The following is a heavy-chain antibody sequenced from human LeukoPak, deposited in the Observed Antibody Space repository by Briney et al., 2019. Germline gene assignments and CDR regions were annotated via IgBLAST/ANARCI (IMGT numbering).Heavy chain of an antibody. D-gene: IGHD3-9*01. CDR2: ISISSSNI. CDR1: GFHVSGYD. CDR3: AREYYGVIFSHYLDV. J-gene: IGHJ6*04. V-gene: IGHV3-11*06. Sequence: GGSLRLSCAASGFHVSGYDLNWIRQAPGKGLEWMAYISISSSNIHYADSVRGRFTISRDNANNSLYLQLSSLRVEDTAVYYCAREYYGVIFSHYLDVWGKGTTVTVSS.